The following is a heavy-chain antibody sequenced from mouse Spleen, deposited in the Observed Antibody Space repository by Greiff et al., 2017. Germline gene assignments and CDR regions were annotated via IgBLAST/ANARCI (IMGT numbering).Heavy chain of an antibody. Sequence: EVKLQESGPELVKPGASVKIPCKASGYTFTDYNMDWVKQSHGKSLEWIGDINPNNGGTIYNQKFKGKATLTVDKSSSTAYMELRSLTSEDTAVYYCARPSTMVSAMDYWGQGTSVTVSS. CDR1: GYTFTDYN. D-gene: IGHD2-2*01. V-gene: IGHV1-18*01. J-gene: IGHJ4*01. CDR2: INPNNGGT. CDR3: ARPSTMVSAMDY.